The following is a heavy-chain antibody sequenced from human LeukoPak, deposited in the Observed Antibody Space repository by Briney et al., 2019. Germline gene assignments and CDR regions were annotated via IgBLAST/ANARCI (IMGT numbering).Heavy chain of an antibody. V-gene: IGHV3-23*01. CDR1: GFTFSSYA. CDR3: AKGSRGSCSRTYCYPFDY. J-gene: IGHJ4*02. D-gene: IGHD2-2*01. Sequence: PGGSLRLSCAASGFTFSSYAMSWVRQIPGKVLEWVSAISGSDAGTYYADSVKGRFTISRDNSKNTLYLQMNRLRAEDTAVYYCAKGSRGSCSRTYCYPFDYWGQGTLVTVSS. CDR2: ISGSDAGT.